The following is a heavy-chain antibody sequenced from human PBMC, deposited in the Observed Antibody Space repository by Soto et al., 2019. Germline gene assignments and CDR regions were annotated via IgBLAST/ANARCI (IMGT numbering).Heavy chain of an antibody. CDR1: GGTFSSYA. CDR2: IIPIFGTA. V-gene: IGHV1-69*01. CDR3: XRDRVGATQNDWFDP. J-gene: IGHJ5*02. D-gene: IGHD1-26*01. Sequence: QVQLVQSGAEVKKPGSSVKVSCKASGGTFSSYAISWVRQAPGQGLEWMGGIIPIFGTANYAQKFQGRVTITADESTSXXXMELXXXXXXXXXXXXXXRDRVGATQNDWFDPWGQGXLVTVSS.